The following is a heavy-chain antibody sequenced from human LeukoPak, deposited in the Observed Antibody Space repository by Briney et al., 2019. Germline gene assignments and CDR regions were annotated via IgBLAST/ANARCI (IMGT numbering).Heavy chain of an antibody. CDR3: ARDGFYYHYYMDV. V-gene: IGHV4-59*12. CDR2: IFYTGTT. D-gene: IGHD1-14*01. CDR1: GVSISYNY. J-gene: IGHJ6*03. Sequence: PSETLSLTCTVSGVSISYNYWSWIRQPPGKGLEWIGQIFYTGTTEYNPSLKSRVSMSVHTSKNPFSMKLSSVTAADTAVYYCARDGFYYHYYMDVWGEGTTVTVSS.